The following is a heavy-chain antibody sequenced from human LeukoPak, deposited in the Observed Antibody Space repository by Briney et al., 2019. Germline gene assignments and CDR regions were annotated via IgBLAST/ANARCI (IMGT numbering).Heavy chain of an antibody. CDR1: GFTFSSYA. J-gene: IGHJ4*02. Sequence: GGSLRLSCAASGFTFSSYAMSWVRQAPGKGLEWGSAISGSGGSTYYADSVKGRFTISRDNSKNTLYLQMNSLRAEDTAVYYCAKDQGLWFGKLSGFDYWGQGTLVTVSS. D-gene: IGHD3-10*01. CDR2: ISGSGGST. V-gene: IGHV3-23*01. CDR3: AKDQGLWFGKLSGFDY.